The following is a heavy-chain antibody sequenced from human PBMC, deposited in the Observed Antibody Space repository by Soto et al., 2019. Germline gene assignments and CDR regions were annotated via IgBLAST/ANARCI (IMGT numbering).Heavy chain of an antibody. CDR3: ARLGAYYYNSGGSPFDY. CDR1: GGSISSGGYY. CDR2: ISYSGST. Sequence: SETLSLTCTVSGGSISSGGYYWSWIRQHPGKGLEWIGYISYSGSTYYNPSLKSRFTISLDTSKNQFSLNLSSVTAADTAMYYCARLGAYYYNSGGSPFDYWGQGTLVTVSS. V-gene: IGHV4-31*03. D-gene: IGHD3-22*01. J-gene: IGHJ4*02.